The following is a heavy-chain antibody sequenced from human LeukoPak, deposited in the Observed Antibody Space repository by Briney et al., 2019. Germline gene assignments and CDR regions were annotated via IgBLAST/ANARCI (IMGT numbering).Heavy chain of an antibody. CDR3: AKDPSFRPGYFDY. Sequence: GGSLRLSCAASGFTFSSYGMHWVRQAPGKGLEWVAFIRYDGSNKYYADSVKGRFTISRDNSKNTLYLHMNSLRAEDTAVYYCAKDPSFRPGYFDYWGQGTLVTVSS. J-gene: IGHJ4*02. CDR1: GFTFSSYG. V-gene: IGHV3-30*02. CDR2: IRYDGSNK.